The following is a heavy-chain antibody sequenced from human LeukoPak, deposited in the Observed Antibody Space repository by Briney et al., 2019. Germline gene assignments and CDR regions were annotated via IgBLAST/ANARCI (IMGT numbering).Heavy chain of an antibody. V-gene: IGHV3-74*01. CDR3: AKDLGGTADY. Sequence: GGSLRLSCAASGFTFSTYWMHWVRQAPGKGLVWVSRINSHGSSTTYADSVKGRFTISRDNAKNTLYMQMNSLRAEDTAVYYCAKDLGGTADYWGQGTLVTVSS. D-gene: IGHD3-10*01. J-gene: IGHJ4*02. CDR1: GFTFSTYW. CDR2: INSHGSST.